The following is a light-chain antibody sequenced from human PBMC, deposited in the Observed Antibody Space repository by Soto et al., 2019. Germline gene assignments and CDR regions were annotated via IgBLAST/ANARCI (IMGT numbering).Light chain of an antibody. J-gene: IGKJ3*01. CDR3: QQFSGSLT. CDR2: GAS. CDR1: QNIYTGY. Sequence: EDVLTQSPGTLSLSPGESATLSCRASQNIYTGYLAWYQQKPGQAPRLLISGASDRATGIPDRFTGSGSGTDFTLTISRLEPEDFAVYYCQQFSGSLTFGPGTKVDIK. V-gene: IGKV3-20*01.